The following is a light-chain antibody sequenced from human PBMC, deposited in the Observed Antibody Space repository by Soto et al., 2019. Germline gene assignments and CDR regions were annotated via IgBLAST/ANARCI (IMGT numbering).Light chain of an antibody. CDR1: QGISSY. J-gene: IGKJ5*01. V-gene: IGKV1-9*01. Sequence: DIQLTQSPSFLSASIGDRVTITCRASQGISSYLAWYQQKPGKAPNLLIYAAFTLQSGVPSRFSGSGSGTEFTLTISSLQPEDFATYYCQQGSTDPITFGQGTRLEIK. CDR3: QQGSTDPIT. CDR2: AAF.